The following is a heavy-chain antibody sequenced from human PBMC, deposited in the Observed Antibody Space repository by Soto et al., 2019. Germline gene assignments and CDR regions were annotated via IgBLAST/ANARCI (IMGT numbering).Heavy chain of an antibody. J-gene: IGHJ5*01. CDR3: ARQYGFWGGGGWCDS. D-gene: IGHD3-3*01. V-gene: IGHV4-34*01. Sequence: SETLSLTCAVYGGSFSGYYWSWIRQPPGKGLEWIGEINPSGSTNYNPSLKSRVTISVDTSKNQFSLKLSSVTAADTAVYYCARQYGFWGGGGWCDSCGRGTLVIVST. CDR2: INPSGST. CDR1: GGSFSGYY.